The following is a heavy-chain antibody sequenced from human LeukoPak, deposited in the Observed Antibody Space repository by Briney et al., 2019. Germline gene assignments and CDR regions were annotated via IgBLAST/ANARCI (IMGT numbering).Heavy chain of an antibody. V-gene: IGHV4-39*01. CDR3: ARRRVAATAGWFDP. D-gene: IGHD2-15*01. J-gene: IGHJ5*02. CDR1: GGSVTSTTYY. CDR2: VHYNGAT. Sequence: SETLSLTCTVSGGSVTSTTYYWGWVRQPPGKGLEGVGVVHYNGATYYDPSLKSRVTMSIDTSENQFSLKVTSVTAADTAVYYCARRRVAATAGWFDPWGQGTLVTVSS.